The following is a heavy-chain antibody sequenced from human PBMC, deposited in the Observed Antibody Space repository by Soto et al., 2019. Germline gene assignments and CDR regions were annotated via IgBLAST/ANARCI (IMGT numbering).Heavy chain of an antibody. J-gene: IGHJ4*02. V-gene: IGHV1-18*01. CDR2: ISGYNGNT. CDR3: ARDYPRGGYNHY. D-gene: IGHD5-12*01. Sequence: QVQLVQSGAEVKKPGASVKVSCKASGYTFTSYGISWVRQAPGQGLEWMGWISGYNGNTNYAQKLQGRVTMTTETATSTAYKALRSLRSDDTAVYYCARDYPRGGYNHYWGQGTLVTVSS. CDR1: GYTFTSYG.